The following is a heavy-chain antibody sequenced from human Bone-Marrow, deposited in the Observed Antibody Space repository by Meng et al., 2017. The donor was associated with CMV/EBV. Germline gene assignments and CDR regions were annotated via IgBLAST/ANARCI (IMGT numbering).Heavy chain of an antibody. CDR2: IKSKIDGGAT. Sequence: GESLKISCAVSGFTLNNAWMSWVRQTPGKGLEWVGRIKSKIDGGATDYAAALKGRFTIPTDDSGTTLYLQMNSLKTEDTAVYYCTTGPAAIRGDYWGQGTLVTVSS. CDR3: TTGPAAIRGDY. CDR1: GFTLNNAW. D-gene: IGHD2-2*01. V-gene: IGHV3-15*01. J-gene: IGHJ4*02.